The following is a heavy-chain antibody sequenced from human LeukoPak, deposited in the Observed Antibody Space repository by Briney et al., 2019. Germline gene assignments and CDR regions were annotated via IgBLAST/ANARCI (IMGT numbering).Heavy chain of an antibody. CDR2: IYYSAST. CDR3: ARHLPLAPFDL. J-gene: IGHJ2*01. V-gene: IGHV4-39*01. CDR1: GGSISSSSYY. Sequence: SETLSLTCTVSGGSISSSSYYWGWIRQPPGKGLEWIGSIYYSASTYYNPSLKRRVTISVDTSKNQFSLKLSSVTAADTAVYYCARHLPLAPFDLWGRGTLVTVSS.